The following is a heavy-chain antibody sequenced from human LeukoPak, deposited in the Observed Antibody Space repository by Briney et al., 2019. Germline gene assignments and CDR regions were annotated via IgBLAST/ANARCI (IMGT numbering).Heavy chain of an antibody. CDR1: GSSISSSSYY. V-gene: IGHV4-39*07. CDR3: ARPLHGSFDY. CDR2: IYYSGST. Sequence: SETLSLTCTVSGSSISSSSYYWGWIRQPPGKGLEWIGSIYYSGSTYYNPSLKSRVTISVDTSKNQFSLKLSSVTAADTAVYYCARPLHGSFDYWGQGTLVTVSS. J-gene: IGHJ4*02. D-gene: IGHD3-10*01.